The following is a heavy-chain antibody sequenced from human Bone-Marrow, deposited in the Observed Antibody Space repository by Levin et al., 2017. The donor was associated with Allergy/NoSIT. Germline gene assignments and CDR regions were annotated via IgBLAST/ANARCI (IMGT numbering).Heavy chain of an antibody. J-gene: IGHJ4*02. CDR3: ARDSIAAAGSPFDY. D-gene: IGHD6-13*01. Sequence: LSLTCAASGFTFSDYYMSWIRQAPGKGLEWVSYISSSGSTIYYADSVKGRFTISRDNAKNSLYLQMNSLRAEDTAVYYCARDSIAAAGSPFDYWGQGTLVTVSS. CDR1: GFTFSDYY. CDR2: ISSSGSTI. V-gene: IGHV3-11*01.